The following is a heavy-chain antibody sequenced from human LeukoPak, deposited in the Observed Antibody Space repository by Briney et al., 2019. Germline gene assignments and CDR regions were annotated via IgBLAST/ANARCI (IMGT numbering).Heavy chain of an antibody. Sequence: SVEVSCKASGYTFTGYYMHWVRQAPGQGLEWMGRIIPIFGTANYAQKFQGRVTITTDESTSTAYMELSSLRSEDTAVYYCARDPHVAAAGTHWGQGTLVTVSS. CDR2: IIPIFGTA. CDR3: ARDPHVAAAGTH. CDR1: GYTFTGYY. D-gene: IGHD6-13*01. J-gene: IGHJ4*02. V-gene: IGHV1-69*05.